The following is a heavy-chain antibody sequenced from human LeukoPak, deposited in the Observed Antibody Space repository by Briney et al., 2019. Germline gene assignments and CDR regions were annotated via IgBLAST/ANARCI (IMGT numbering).Heavy chain of an antibody. J-gene: IGHJ3*02. CDR3: AIRRRWWELHEAFDI. V-gene: IGHV1-8*03. CDR2: MNPNSGNT. Sequence: ASGKVSCKASGYTFTSYDINWVRQATGQGLEWMGWMNPNSGNTGYAQKFQGRVTITRNTSISTAYMELSSLRSEDTAVYYCAIRRRWWELHEAFDIWGQGTMVTVSS. CDR1: GYTFTSYD. D-gene: IGHD1-26*01.